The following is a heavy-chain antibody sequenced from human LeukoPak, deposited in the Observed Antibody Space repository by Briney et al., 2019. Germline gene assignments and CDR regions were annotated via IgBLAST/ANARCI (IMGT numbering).Heavy chain of an antibody. Sequence: GGSLRLSCAASGLIFSSYDMHWVRQVAGKGLEWVSGIGTAGDTYYSDSVKGRVTISRENAKNSLHLQMNSLRAGDTAVYYCVRGHDYGDYRHWYFDLWGRGTLVTVSS. D-gene: IGHD4-17*01. CDR2: IGTAGDT. CDR1: GLIFSSYD. CDR3: VRGHDYGDYRHWYFDL. V-gene: IGHV3-13*01. J-gene: IGHJ2*01.